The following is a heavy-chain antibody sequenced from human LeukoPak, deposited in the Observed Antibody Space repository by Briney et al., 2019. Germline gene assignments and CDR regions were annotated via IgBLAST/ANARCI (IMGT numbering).Heavy chain of an antibody. D-gene: IGHD2-15*01. V-gene: IGHV3-30*02. CDR2: IRYDGSQK. J-gene: IGHJ4*02. Sequence: GGSLRLSCAASGFTFSNYGMHWARQAPGKGLEWVAFIRYDGSQKYYPDSVKGRFTISRDNSRNTLYLQMNSLRAEDTAMYYCAKDRGAANFDYWGQGTLVTVSS. CDR1: GFTFSNYG. CDR3: AKDRGAANFDY.